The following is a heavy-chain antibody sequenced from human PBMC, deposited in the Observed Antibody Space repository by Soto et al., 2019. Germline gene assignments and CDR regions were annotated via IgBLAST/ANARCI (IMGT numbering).Heavy chain of an antibody. D-gene: IGHD3-3*01. CDR2: ISYDGSNK. Sequence: WGSQILSCAASGFTVSSYAMHCFCHSRGKGFGWVAVISYDGSNKYYADSVKGRFTISRDNSKNTLYLQMNSLRAEDTAVYYCARDGLPTIFGVVIHYYYYGMDVWGQGTTVTGSS. V-gene: IGHV3-30*17. CDR1: GFTVSSYA. J-gene: IGHJ6*02. CDR3: ARDGLPTIFGVVIHYYYYGMDV.